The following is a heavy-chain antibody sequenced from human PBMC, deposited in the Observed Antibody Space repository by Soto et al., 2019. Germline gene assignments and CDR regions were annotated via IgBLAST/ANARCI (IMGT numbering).Heavy chain of an antibody. CDR2: ISAYNGNT. CDR3: ARESSSSCHDY. V-gene: IGHV1-18*01. J-gene: IGHJ4*02. CDR1: GYTFNIYG. D-gene: IGHD6-13*01. Sequence: SVNGSCKPSGYTFNIYGISWVRQPPGHGLEWMGWISAYNGNTNYAQKLQGRVTMTTDTSTSTAYMELRSLRSDDTAVYYCARESSSSCHDYWGQGTLVTVS.